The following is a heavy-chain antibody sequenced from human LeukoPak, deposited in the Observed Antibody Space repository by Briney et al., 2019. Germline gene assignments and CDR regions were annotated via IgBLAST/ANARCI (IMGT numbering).Heavy chain of an antibody. CDR3: ARHHSGSAVYFQH. V-gene: IGHV4-39*01. CDR1: GGSISSASYY. J-gene: IGHJ1*01. D-gene: IGHD6-19*01. Sequence: SSETLSLTCTVSGGSISSASYYWGWVRQPPGKGLEWVGSMYYSGSTYYHPSLKSRVTISVDTSKNQFSLKLSSVTAADTAMYYCARHHSGSAVYFQHWGQGTLVTVSS. CDR2: MYYSGST.